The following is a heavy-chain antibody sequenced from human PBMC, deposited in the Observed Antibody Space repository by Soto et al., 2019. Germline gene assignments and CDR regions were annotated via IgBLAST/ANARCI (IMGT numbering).Heavy chain of an antibody. D-gene: IGHD1-7*01. CDR3: ARGTTGTTNWFDP. CDR1: GGSFSGYC. Sequence: SETLSLTCAVYGGSFSGYCWSWIRQPPGKGLEWIGEINHSGSTNYNPSLKSRVTISVDTSKNQFSLKLSSVTAADTAVYYCARGTTGTTNWFDPWGQGTLVTVSS. V-gene: IGHV4-34*01. J-gene: IGHJ5*02. CDR2: INHSGST.